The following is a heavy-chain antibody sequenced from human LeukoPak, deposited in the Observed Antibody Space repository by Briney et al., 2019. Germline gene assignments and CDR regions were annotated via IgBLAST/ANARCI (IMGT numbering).Heavy chain of an antibody. CDR3: AKYDSYYDILTGYYKSHFDY. J-gene: IGHJ4*02. Sequence: GGSLRLSCAASGFTFSCCAMSWVRQAPGKGLEWVSAISGSGGSTYYADSVKGRFTISRDNSKNTLYLQMNSLRAEDTAVYYCAKYDSYYDILTGYYKSHFDYWGQGTLVTVSS. CDR1: GFTFSCCA. V-gene: IGHV3-23*01. CDR2: ISGSGGST. D-gene: IGHD3-9*01.